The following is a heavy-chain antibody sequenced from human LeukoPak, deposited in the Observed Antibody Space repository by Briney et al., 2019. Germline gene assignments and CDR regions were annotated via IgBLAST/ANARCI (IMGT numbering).Heavy chain of an antibody. CDR2: ISYDGRHI. J-gene: IGHJ4*02. D-gene: IGHD3-10*01. CDR1: GFIFSTYD. Sequence: GGSLRLSCAASGFIFSTYDMHWVRQAPGKGLEWVAGISYDGRHIYYAESVKGRFTISRDNSKNTLSLQMNSLRAEDTAVYYCAKIAGFGEWGPNYFDYWGQGTLVTVSS. CDR3: AKIAGFGEWGPNYFDY. V-gene: IGHV3-30*18.